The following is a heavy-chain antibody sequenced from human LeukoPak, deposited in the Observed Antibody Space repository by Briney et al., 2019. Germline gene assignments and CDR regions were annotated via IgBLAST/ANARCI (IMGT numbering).Heavy chain of an antibody. J-gene: IGHJ4*02. CDR1: GGSISSGGYY. CDR3: ARDTDNRGWNGLFDY. Sequence: SQTLSLTCTVSGGSISSGGYYWSWIRQPPGKGLEWIGYNYHSGSTYYNPSLKSRVTISVDRSKNQFSLKLSSVTAADTAVYYCARDTDNRGWNGLFDYWGQGTQVTVSS. V-gene: IGHV4-30-2*01. D-gene: IGHD6-19*01. CDR2: NYHSGST.